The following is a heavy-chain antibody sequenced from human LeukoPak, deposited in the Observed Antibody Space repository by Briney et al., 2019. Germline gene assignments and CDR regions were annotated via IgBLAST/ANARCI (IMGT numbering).Heavy chain of an antibody. D-gene: IGHD6-13*01. V-gene: IGHV3-30*04. J-gene: IGHJ6*02. CDR3: ARDYARRRGLYSSSWYDAPSYYYYGMDV. CDR1: GFTFSSYA. Sequence: GGSLRLSCAASGFTFSSYAMHWVRQAPGKGREGGAVISYDGSNKYYADSVKGRFTISRDNSKNTLYLQMNSLRAEDTAVYYCARDYARRRGLYSSSWYDAPSYYYYGMDVWGQGTTVTVSS. CDR2: ISYDGSNK.